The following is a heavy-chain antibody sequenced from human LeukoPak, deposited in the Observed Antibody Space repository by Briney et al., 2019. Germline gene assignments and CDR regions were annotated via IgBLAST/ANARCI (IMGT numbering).Heavy chain of an antibody. D-gene: IGHD6-19*01. Sequence: ASVKVSCKASGYTFTGYYMHWVRQAPGQGLEWMGWINPNSGDTNYAQKFQGRVTMTRDTSISTAYMELSRLISDDTAVYYCARDRGQWLAPGDAFDIWGQGTMVTVSP. J-gene: IGHJ3*02. CDR3: ARDRGQWLAPGDAFDI. V-gene: IGHV1-2*02. CDR1: GYTFTGYY. CDR2: INPNSGDT.